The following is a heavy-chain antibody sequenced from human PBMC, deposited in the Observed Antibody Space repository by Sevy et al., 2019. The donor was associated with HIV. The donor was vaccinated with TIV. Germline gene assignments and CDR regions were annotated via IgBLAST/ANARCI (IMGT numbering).Heavy chain of an antibody. CDR3: ARGMEVAAAGNYYYYYYMDV. CDR2: ISSSGSTI. V-gene: IGHV3-11*04. D-gene: IGHD6-13*01. CDR1: GFTFSDYY. Sequence: GGSLRLSCAASGFTFSDYYMSWIRQAPGKGLEWVSYISSSGSTIYYADSVKGRFTISRDNAKNSLYLQMNSLRAEDTAVYYCARGMEVAAAGNYYYYYYMDVWGKGTTVTVSS. J-gene: IGHJ6*03.